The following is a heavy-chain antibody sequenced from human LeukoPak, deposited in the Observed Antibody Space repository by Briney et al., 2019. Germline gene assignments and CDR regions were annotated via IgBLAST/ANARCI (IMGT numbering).Heavy chain of an antibody. J-gene: IGHJ3*02. CDR1: GFTFSSYG. CDR3: ARGALPWEFPGGAAFDI. Sequence: GGSLRFSCAGSGFTFSSYGMRWVRQAPGKGLEWVALTWYDGSNKYYADSVKGRFAISRDNSKNTLYLQMNSLRPDDTAVYYCARGALPWEFPGGAAFDIWGQGKMVTVSS. V-gene: IGHV3-33*01. CDR2: TWYDGSNK. D-gene: IGHD1-26*01.